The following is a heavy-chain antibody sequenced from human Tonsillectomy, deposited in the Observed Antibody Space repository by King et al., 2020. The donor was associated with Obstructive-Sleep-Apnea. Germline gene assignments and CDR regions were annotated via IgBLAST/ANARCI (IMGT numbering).Heavy chain of an antibody. Sequence: QLVQSGAEVKKPGESLRISCKGSGYNFTNYWISWVRQMPGKGLEWMGRIDPSDSFTNYSPSFQGHVTISTDKSITTAYLQWGSLKASDTVMYYCATGEYGLDVWGQGTTVTVSS. V-gene: IGHV5-10-1*03. D-gene: IGHD3-10*01. CDR2: IDPSDSFT. J-gene: IGHJ6*02. CDR3: ATGEYGLDV. CDR1: GYNFTNYW.